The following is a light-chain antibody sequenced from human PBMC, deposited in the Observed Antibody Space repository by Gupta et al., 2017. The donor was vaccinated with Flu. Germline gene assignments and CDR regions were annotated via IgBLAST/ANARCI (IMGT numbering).Light chain of an antibody. Sequence: STTTSIARTTNDIGTYNLSSWYQQQPGKATNLIIYEVTQRSSGVSDRFPGTKAGKAASLTISILQAEDEADYYCCSPAYGPGTLFAGGTKLTVL. CDR2: EVT. J-gene: IGLJ3*02. CDR1: TNDIGTYNL. CDR3: CSPAYGPGTL. V-gene: IGLV2-23*02.